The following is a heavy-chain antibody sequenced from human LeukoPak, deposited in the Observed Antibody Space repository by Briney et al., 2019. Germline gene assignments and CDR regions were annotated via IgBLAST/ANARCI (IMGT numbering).Heavy chain of an antibody. V-gene: IGHV3-21*01. D-gene: IGHD3-10*01. CDR1: GFTFSSYS. CDR2: ISSSSSYI. J-gene: IGHJ4*02. CDR3: AKESRNVIIVGYYGSGSLPLPDY. Sequence: GGSLRLSCAASGFTFSSYSMNWVRQAPGKRLEWVSSISSSSSYIYYADSVKGRFTISRDNAKNSLYLQMNSLRAEDTAVYYCAKESRNVIIVGYYGSGSLPLPDYWGQGTLVTVSS.